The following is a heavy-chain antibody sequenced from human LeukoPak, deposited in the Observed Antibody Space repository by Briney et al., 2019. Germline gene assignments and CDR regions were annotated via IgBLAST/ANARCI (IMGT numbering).Heavy chain of an antibody. CDR1: GGSISSSSYY. D-gene: IGHD3-9*01. V-gene: IGHV4-39*07. Sequence: SETLSLTCTVSGGSISSSSYYWGWIRQPPGKGLEWIGSIYYSGSTYYNPSLKSRVTISVDTSKNQFSLKLSSVTAADTALYYCARSDWYLRGDAFDIWGQGTVLTVSS. J-gene: IGHJ3*02. CDR2: IYYSGST. CDR3: ARSDWYLRGDAFDI.